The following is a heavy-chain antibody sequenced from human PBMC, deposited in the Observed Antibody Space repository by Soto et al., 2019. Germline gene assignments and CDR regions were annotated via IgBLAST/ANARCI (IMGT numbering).Heavy chain of an antibody. CDR2: ISGSGGST. D-gene: IGHD3-22*01. V-gene: IGHV3-23*01. Sequence: GGSLRLSCAASGFTFSSYAISWVRQAPGKGLEWVSAISGSGGSTYYADSVKGRFTISRDNSKNTLYLQMNSLRAEDTAVYYCAKPSLTYYYDSSGPIDYWGQGTLVTVSS. J-gene: IGHJ4*02. CDR1: GFTFSSYA. CDR3: AKPSLTYYYDSSGPIDY.